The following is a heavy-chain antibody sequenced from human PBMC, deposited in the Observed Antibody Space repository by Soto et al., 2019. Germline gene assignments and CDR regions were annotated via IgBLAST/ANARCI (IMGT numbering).Heavy chain of an antibody. CDR3: AREDQIVGSLDY. V-gene: IGHV4-59*11. CDR1: GASITSHY. CDR2: IYYRGTT. Sequence: PXGTLGLTCTVSGASITSHYWSWIRQPPGKGLEWIGHIYYRGTTNYNPSLKSRVTISADTSKNQFSLKLNSVTAADTAVFYCAREDQIVGSLDYWGQGILVTV. J-gene: IGHJ4*02. D-gene: IGHD2-21*01.